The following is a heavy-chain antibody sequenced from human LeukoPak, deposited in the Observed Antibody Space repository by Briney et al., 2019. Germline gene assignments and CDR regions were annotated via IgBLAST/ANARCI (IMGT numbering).Heavy chain of an antibody. CDR1: GFSFGDSD. V-gene: IGHV3-21*01. CDR2: ISSSSSYI. CDR3: AREGITMVRGVPYNWFDP. J-gene: IGHJ5*02. D-gene: IGHD3-10*01. Sequence: GGSLRLSCAASGFSFGDSDMNWFRQAPGEGLEWVSSISSSSSYIYYADSVKGRFTISRDNAKNSLNLQMNSLRAEDTAVYYCAREGITMVRGVPYNWFDPWGQGTLVTVSS.